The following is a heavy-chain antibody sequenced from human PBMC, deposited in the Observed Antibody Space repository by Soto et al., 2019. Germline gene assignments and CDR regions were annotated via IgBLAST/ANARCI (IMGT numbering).Heavy chain of an antibody. CDR3: ARDPSVANYWYFDL. J-gene: IGHJ2*01. Sequence: PSETLSLTCTVSGGSISSGGNYWSWIRQHPGKGLEWIGYIYYSGSTYYNPSLKSRVTISVDTSKNQFSLKLSSVTAADMAVYYCARDPSVANYWYFDLWGRGTLVTVSS. D-gene: IGHD2-15*01. V-gene: IGHV4-31*03. CDR2: IYYSGST. CDR1: GGSISSGGNY.